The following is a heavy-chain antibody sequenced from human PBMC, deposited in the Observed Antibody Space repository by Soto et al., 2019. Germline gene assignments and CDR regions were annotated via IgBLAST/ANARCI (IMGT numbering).Heavy chain of an antibody. CDR3: ASSLRQGDF. CDR2: IDPNGGST. V-gene: IGHV1-46*03. Sequence: QVQLVQSGAEVKKPGASVKISCKASGYTFIHYYIHWVRQAPGQGLERMAIIDPNGGSTNYAQKFQGRVTVTSDTSTTTVAMALNSLESDDAAVYFCASSLRQGDFWGQGTLVTVSS. D-gene: IGHD2-21*01. J-gene: IGHJ4*02. CDR1: GYTFIHYY.